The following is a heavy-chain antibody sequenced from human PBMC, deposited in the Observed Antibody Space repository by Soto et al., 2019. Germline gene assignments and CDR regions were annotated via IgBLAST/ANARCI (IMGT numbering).Heavy chain of an antibody. CDR2: IKQDGTEK. J-gene: IGHJ3*02. V-gene: IGHV3-7*01. Sequence: XGSLKLSCAASGFTFSRYWMNWVRQAPGKGLEWVANIKQDGTEKNYVDSVKGRFTISRDNARNSLYLQMDSLRAEDTAVYFCARGDTPMITGMDSFDIWSQGTMVTV. CDR3: ARGDTPMITGMDSFDI. CDR1: GFTFSRYW. D-gene: IGHD5-18*01.